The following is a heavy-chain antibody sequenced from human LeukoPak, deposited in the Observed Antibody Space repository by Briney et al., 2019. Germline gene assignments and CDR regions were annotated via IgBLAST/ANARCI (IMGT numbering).Heavy chain of an antibody. CDR1: GGSISSSSYY. CDR2: IYYSGST. Sequence: SETLSLTCTVSGGSISSSSYYWGWIRQPPGKGLEWIGSIYYSGSTNYNPSLKSRVTISVDTSKNQFSLKLSSVTAADTAVYYCARVPIMIAVGGLIVNYAFDIWGQGTMVTVSS. V-gene: IGHV4-39*07. J-gene: IGHJ3*02. CDR3: ARVPIMIAVGGLIVNYAFDI. D-gene: IGHD3-16*02.